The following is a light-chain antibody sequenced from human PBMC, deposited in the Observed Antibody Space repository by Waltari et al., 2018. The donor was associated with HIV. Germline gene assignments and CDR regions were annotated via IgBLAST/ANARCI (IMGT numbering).Light chain of an antibody. V-gene: IGLV2-14*03. CDR2: DVA. CDR1: RSDIGAYNS. CDR3: SSYTDTATLV. J-gene: IGLJ1*01. Sequence: QSALTQPASVSGSPGQSITISCSGTRSDIGAYNSVAWYQQNPGRPPKLVIYDVANRPSGLSSRFSVSKSANTASLTSSGLQPDDEADYYCSSYTDTATLVFGTGTKVTVL.